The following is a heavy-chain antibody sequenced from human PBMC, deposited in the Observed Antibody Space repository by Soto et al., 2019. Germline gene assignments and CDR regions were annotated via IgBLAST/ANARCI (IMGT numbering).Heavy chain of an antibody. D-gene: IGHD1-26*01. CDR3: GRGRSGQIVVFN. J-gene: IGHJ4*02. V-gene: IGHV1-2*02. CDR2: MNPNSGGT. Sequence: SVKVSCQVSPQTFTGCYMHCVRQATRQGLEWMGWMNPNSGGTNYAQKFQGRVTMTLDTSITTVYMELKTLSPDDTAVYYCGRGRSGQIVVFNWGQGTPVTVSS. CDR1: PQTFTGCY.